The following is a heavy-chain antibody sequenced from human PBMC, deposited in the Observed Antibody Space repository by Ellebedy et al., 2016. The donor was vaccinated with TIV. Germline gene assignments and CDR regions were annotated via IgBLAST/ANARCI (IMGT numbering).Heavy chain of an antibody. CDR2: ITGSGSTI. V-gene: IGHV3-48*04. Sequence: PGGSLRLSCAASGFTFSSYSMNWVRQAQGKGPEWVSYITGSGSTIYYADSVKGRFTVSRDNAENSLYLQMDSLRAEDTAVYYCARTEKGTFYFDYWGQGTLVTVSS. CDR3: ARTEKGTFYFDY. D-gene: IGHD2/OR15-2a*01. CDR1: GFTFSSYS. J-gene: IGHJ4*02.